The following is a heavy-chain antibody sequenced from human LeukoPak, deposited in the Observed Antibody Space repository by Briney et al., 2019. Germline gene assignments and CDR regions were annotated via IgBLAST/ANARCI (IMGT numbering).Heavy chain of an antibody. Sequence: GGSLRLSCAASGFTFSSYAMSWVRQAPGKGLEWVSVIYSGGSTYYADSVKGRFTISRDNSKNTLYLQMNSLRAEDTAVYYCARVYGSAIDYWGQGTLVTVSS. V-gene: IGHV3-53*01. D-gene: IGHD3-10*01. CDR2: IYSGGST. J-gene: IGHJ4*02. CDR3: ARVYGSAIDY. CDR1: GFTFSSYA.